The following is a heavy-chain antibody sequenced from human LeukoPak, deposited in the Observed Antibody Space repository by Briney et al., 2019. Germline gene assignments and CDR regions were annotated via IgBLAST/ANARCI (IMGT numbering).Heavy chain of an antibody. J-gene: IGHJ6*02. CDR3: ARSMDIVVPPGMDV. CDR2: ISSSSSTI. Sequence: PGGSLRLSCAASGFTFSSYSTNWVRQAPGKGLEWVSYISSSSSTIYYADSVKGRFTISRDNAKNSLYLQMNSLRAEDTAVYYCARSMDIVVPPGMDVWGQGTTVTVSS. CDR1: GFTFSSYS. V-gene: IGHV3-48*01. D-gene: IGHD2-2*03.